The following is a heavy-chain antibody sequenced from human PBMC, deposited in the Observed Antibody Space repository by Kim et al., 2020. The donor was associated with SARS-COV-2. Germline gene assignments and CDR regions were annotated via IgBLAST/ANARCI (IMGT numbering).Heavy chain of an antibody. Sequence: ASVKVSCKASGYTFTSYYMHWVRQAPGQGLEWMGIINPSGGSTSYAQKFQGRVTMTRDTSTSTVYMELSSLRSEDTAVYYCARDGCSSTSCSYYYYGMDVGGPATTVTVSS. D-gene: IGHD2-2*01. J-gene: IGHJ6*02. CDR3: ARDGCSSTSCSYYYYGMDV. CDR2: INPSGGST. V-gene: IGHV1-46*01. CDR1: GYTFTSYY.